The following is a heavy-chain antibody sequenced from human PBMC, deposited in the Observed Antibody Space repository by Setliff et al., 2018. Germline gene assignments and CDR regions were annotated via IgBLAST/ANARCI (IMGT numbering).Heavy chain of an antibody. CDR3: AGGRRYDYGWDFDY. V-gene: IGHV4-38-2*02. Sequence: PSETLSLTCTVSGYSISSGHYWGWIRQPPGKGLEWIGSISHSGSTYYNPSLRSRVTISLDTSKNQFSPKLTSVTAADTAVYYCAGGRRYDYGWDFDYWGQGTLAT. CDR1: GYSISSGHY. D-gene: IGHD4-17*01. CDR2: ISHSGST. J-gene: IGHJ4*02.